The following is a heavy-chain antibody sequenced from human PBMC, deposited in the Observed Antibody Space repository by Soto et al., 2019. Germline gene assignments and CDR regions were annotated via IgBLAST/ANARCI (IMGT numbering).Heavy chain of an antibody. CDR1: GGSISSSNW. V-gene: IGHV4-4*02. CDR2: IYHSGST. J-gene: IGHJ6*02. D-gene: IGHD6-13*01. Sequence: SETLSLTCAVSGGSISSSNWWSWVRQPPGKGLEWIGEIYHSGSTNYNPSLKSRVTISVDKSKNQFSLKLSSVTAADTAVYYCASMRIAAKGYYYGMDVWGQGTTVTVPS. CDR3: ASMRIAAKGYYYGMDV.